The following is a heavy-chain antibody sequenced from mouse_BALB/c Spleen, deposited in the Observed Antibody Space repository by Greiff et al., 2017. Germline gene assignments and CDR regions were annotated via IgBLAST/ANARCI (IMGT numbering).Heavy chain of an antibody. Sequence: QVQLQQSAAELARPGASVKMSCKASGYTFTSYTMHWVKQRPGQGLEWIGYINPSSGYTEYNQKFKDKTTLTADKSSSTAYMQLSSLTSEDSAVYYCARGWDAYAMDYWGQGTSVTVSS. J-gene: IGHJ4*01. D-gene: IGHD4-1*01. CDR2: INPSSGYT. CDR3: ARGWDAYAMDY. CDR1: GYTFTSYT. V-gene: IGHV1-4*02.